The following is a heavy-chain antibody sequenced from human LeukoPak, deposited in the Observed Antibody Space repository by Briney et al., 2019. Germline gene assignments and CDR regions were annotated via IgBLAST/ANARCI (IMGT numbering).Heavy chain of an antibody. Sequence: EASVKVSCKASGYTFTGYYMHWVRQAPGQGLEWMGWINPSSGGTNYAQKFQGRVTMTRDTSISTAYMELSRLRSDDTAVYYCAREGDLRYCSSTSCYRWFDPWGQGTLVTVSS. J-gene: IGHJ5*02. D-gene: IGHD2-2*01. V-gene: IGHV1-2*02. CDR3: AREGDLRYCSSTSCYRWFDP. CDR1: GYTFTGYY. CDR2: INPSSGGT.